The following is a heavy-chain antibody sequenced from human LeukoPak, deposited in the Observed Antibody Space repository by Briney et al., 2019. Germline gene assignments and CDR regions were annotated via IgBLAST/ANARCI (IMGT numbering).Heavy chain of an antibody. V-gene: IGHV1-18*01. D-gene: IGHD3-22*01. Sequence: ASVKVSCKASGYTFTSYGISWVRQAPGQGLEWMGWISAYNGNTNYAQKLQGRVTMTTDTSTSAAYMELRSLRSDDTAVYYCARVKWEDSSGYYLVYWGQGTLVTVSS. CDR3: ARVKWEDSSGYYLVY. J-gene: IGHJ4*02. CDR1: GYTFTSYG. CDR2: ISAYNGNT.